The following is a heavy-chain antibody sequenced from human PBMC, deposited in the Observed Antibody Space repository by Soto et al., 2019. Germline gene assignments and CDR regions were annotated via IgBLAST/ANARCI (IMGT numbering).Heavy chain of an antibody. CDR3: ARRWGGLFDI. Sequence: QVQLQESGPGLVKPSETLSLTCTVSGGSISSYYWNWIRLPPGKGLEWLGYIYYSGSTNYNPSLKSRVTISVDTATNLSSLKLSSVTAADTAVYYCARRWGGLFDIWGQGTMVTVSS. V-gene: IGHV4-59*08. CDR2: IYYSGST. D-gene: IGHD1-26*01. J-gene: IGHJ3*02. CDR1: GGSISSYY.